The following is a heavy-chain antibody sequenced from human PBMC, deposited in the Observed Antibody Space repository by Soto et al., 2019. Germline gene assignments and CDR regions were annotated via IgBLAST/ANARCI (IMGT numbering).Heavy chain of an antibody. CDR1: GGSISSHY. CDR3: ARVYYYDSSGFDY. J-gene: IGHJ4*02. Sequence: SETLSLTCTVSGGSISSHYWSWIRQPPGQGLEWIGYIYYSGSTNYNPSLKSRVTISVDTSKNQFSLKLSSVTAADTAVYYCARVYYYDSSGFDYWGQGTLVTVSS. CDR2: IYYSGST. D-gene: IGHD3-22*01. V-gene: IGHV4-59*11.